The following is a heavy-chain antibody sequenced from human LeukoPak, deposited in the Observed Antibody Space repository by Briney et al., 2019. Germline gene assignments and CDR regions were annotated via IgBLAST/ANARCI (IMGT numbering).Heavy chain of an antibody. CDR2: IKHSGST. D-gene: IGHD7-27*01. CDR3: ARSGNWGFVDY. CDR1: GFTFSSYA. Sequence: GSLRLSCAASGFTFSSYAMSWVRQAPGKGLEWIGEIKHSGSTNYSPSLKSRVTISVDTSKNQFSLKLSSVTAADTAVYYCARSGNWGFVDYWGQGTLVTVSS. J-gene: IGHJ4*02. V-gene: IGHV4-34*01.